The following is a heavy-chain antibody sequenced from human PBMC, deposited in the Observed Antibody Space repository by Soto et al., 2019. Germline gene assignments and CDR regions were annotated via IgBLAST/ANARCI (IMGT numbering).Heavy chain of an antibody. J-gene: IGHJ3*02. V-gene: IGHV3-9*01. D-gene: IGHD3-10*01. Sequence: EVQVVESGGGLVQPGRSLRLSCAASGFIFEDYAMHWVRQAPGKGLEWVSGISWNSGSIDYADSVTGRFTISRDNAKNALYLQMINLRTEDPALDYCARGLSYGLGSYVLFDAFDTWGQGTRVTVSS. CDR2: ISWNSGSI. CDR1: GFIFEDYA. CDR3: ARGLSYGLGSYVLFDAFDT.